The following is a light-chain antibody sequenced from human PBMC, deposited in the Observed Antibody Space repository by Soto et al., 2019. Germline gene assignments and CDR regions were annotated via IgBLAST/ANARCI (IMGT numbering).Light chain of an antibody. CDR2: DAS. CDR3: QQDENLPLT. V-gene: IGKV1-33*01. Sequence: DIQMTQSPSSLSASVGDRATITCQASQDISNYLNWDQQKPGKAPTLLYYDASNLETGVQSRFRGSGSGTDFTFASSSLQPEEIATQYVQQDENLPLTFGGGTKVEIK. J-gene: IGKJ4*01. CDR1: QDISNY.